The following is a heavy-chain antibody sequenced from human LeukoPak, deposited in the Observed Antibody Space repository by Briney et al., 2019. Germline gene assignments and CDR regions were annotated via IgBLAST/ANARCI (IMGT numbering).Heavy chain of an antibody. CDR3: ARGVRGVKTYFDY. J-gene: IGHJ4*02. V-gene: IGHV4-38-2*01. Sequence: SGTLSLTCAVSGYSISSGYYWGWIRQPPGKGLEWIGSIYHSGSTYYNPSLKSRVTISVDTSKNQFSLKLSPVTAADTAVYYCARGVRGVKTYFDYWGQGTLVTSPQ. CDR1: GYSISSGYY. D-gene: IGHD3-10*01. CDR2: IYHSGST.